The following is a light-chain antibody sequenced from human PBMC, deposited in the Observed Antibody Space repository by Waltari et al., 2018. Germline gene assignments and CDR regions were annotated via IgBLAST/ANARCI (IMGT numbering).Light chain of an antibody. CDR3: QQSGSSPLT. Sequence: EIVLTQSPGTLSLSPGGRATLSCRASQSVSSNYLAWYQHKPGQAPGLLIYGASSRATGVPDRFSGSGSGTDFTLTISRLEPEDFAVYYCQQSGSSPLTFGGGTKVEIK. CDR1: QSVSSNY. V-gene: IGKV3-20*01. CDR2: GAS. J-gene: IGKJ4*01.